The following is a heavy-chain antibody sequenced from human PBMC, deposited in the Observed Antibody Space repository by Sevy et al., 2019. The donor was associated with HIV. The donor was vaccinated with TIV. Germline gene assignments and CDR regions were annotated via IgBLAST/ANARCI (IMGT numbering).Heavy chain of an antibody. D-gene: IGHD6-13*01. CDR2: IIPIFGTA. CDR1: GGTLSGYA. V-gene: IGHV1-69*13. Sequence: ASVKVSCKASGGTLSGYAISWVRQAPGQGLEWMGGIIPIFGTANYAQKFQGRVTITADESTSTAYMELSSLRSEDTAVYYCARESSSSLSRWFDPWGQGALVTVSS. CDR3: ARESSSSLSRWFDP. J-gene: IGHJ5*02.